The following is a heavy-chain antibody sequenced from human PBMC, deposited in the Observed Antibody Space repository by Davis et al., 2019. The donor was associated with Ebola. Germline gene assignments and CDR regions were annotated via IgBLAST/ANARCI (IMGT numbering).Heavy chain of an antibody. CDR3: AGEVLASFDY. J-gene: IGHJ4*02. CDR2: ISGSGGST. D-gene: IGHD4/OR15-4a*01. Sequence: PGGSLRLSCAASGFTFSSYGMHWVRQAPGKGLEWVSAISGSGGSTYYADSVKGRFTISRDNAKNSLYLQMNSLRDEDTAVYYCAGEVLASFDYWGQGTLVTVSS. V-gene: IGHV3-23*01. CDR1: GFTFSSYG.